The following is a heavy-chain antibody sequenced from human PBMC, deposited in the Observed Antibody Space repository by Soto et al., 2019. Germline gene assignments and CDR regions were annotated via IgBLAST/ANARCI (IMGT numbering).Heavy chain of an antibody. CDR3: ARDLVGANDY. D-gene: IGHD1-26*01. CDR2: MNPNSGNT. CDR1: GYTFTSYD. J-gene: IGHJ4*02. Sequence: ASVNVSWQASGYTFTSYDINWVRQATGQGLEWMGWMNPNSGNTGYAQKFQGRVNMTRNTSISTAYMELSSLRSEDTAVYYCARDLVGANDYWGQGTLVTVSS. V-gene: IGHV1-8*01.